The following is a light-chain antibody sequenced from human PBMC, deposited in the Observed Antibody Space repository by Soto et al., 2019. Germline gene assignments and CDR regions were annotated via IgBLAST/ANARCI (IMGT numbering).Light chain of an antibody. CDR2: EVT. CDR3: RSFKGTHYIV. V-gene: IGLV2-8*01. Sequence: QSSLRQPASTSRTPGHSGTICCTGTCSDIGAYNYVSWYRLRPGEATKLIIYEVTKRPSGVPERIFASKSGTPACLSVSELQADDEAEYYFRSFKGTHYIVSGSWPKVNVL. J-gene: IGLJ1*01. CDR1: CSDIGAYNY.